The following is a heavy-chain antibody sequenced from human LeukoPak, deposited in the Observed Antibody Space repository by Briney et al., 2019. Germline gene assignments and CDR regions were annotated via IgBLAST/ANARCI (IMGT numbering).Heavy chain of an antibody. CDR3: ARLAYYYGSGSYPLLDY. CDR2: ISSSSSYI. CDR1: GFTFSSYS. D-gene: IGHD3-10*01. V-gene: IGHV3-21*01. Sequence: GGSLRLSCAASGFTFSSYSMNWVRQAPGKGLEWVSSISSSSSYIYYADSVKGRFTISRDNAKNSLYLQMNSLRAEDTAVYYCARLAYYYGSGSYPLLDYWGQGTLVTVSS. J-gene: IGHJ4*02.